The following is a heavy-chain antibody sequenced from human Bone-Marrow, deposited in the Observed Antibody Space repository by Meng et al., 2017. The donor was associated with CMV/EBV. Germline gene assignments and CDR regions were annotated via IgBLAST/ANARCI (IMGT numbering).Heavy chain of an antibody. D-gene: IGHD6-6*01. CDR2: IYYSGST. CDR3: ASRVMGSSSDYYFDY. Sequence: SETLSLTCTVSGGSISSYYWSWIRQPPGKGLEWIGFIYYSGSTNYNPSLKSRVTISVDTSKNQFSLKLSSVTAADTAVYYCASRVMGSSSDYYFDYWGQGTLVTVSS. CDR1: GGSISSYY. V-gene: IGHV4-59*01. J-gene: IGHJ4*02.